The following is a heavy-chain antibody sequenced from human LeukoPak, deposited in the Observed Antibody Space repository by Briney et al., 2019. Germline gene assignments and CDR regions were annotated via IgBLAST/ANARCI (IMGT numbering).Heavy chain of an antibody. Sequence: GGSLRLSCAASGFTVSTNYMTWVRQAPGKGLEWVSVIYGAGNTYYSDSVKGRFTISRDNSKNTLYLQMSSLRDEDTAVYYCARVVVMITSRGYTYYMDVWGKGTTVTVSS. V-gene: IGHV3-66*02. CDR1: GFTVSTNY. J-gene: IGHJ6*03. CDR3: ARVVVMITSRGYTYYMDV. D-gene: IGHD3-16*01. CDR2: IYGAGNT.